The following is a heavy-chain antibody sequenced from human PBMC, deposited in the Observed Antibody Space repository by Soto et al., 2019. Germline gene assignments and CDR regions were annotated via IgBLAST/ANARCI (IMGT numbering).Heavy chain of an antibody. CDR1: GGTFSSYA. D-gene: IGHD2-2*01. J-gene: IGHJ6*02. CDR3: ARHVPAAGYYYGMDV. V-gene: IGHV1-69*05. Sequence: QVQLVQSGAEVKKPGSSVKVSCKASGGTFSSYAISWVRQAPGQGLEWMGGIIPIFGTANYAQKFQVRVTITPEQSPXTAYMELSSLRSDDTAVYYCARHVPAAGYYYGMDVWGQGTTVTVSS. CDR2: IIPIFGTA.